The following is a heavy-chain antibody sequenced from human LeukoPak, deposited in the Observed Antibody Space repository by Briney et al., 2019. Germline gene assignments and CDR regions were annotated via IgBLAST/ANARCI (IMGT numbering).Heavy chain of an antibody. Sequence: GGSLRLSCAASGFTFRTYAMSWVRQPPGKGLEWVSGISDSGDGTYYAESVKGRFNISRDNSKNTVFLQMSSLRADDTAKYYCAKDKAPGSWHTPSDFWGQGTLVTVSS. CDR2: ISDSGDGT. CDR1: GFTFRTYA. CDR3: AKDKAPGSWHTPSDF. D-gene: IGHD6-13*01. V-gene: IGHV3-23*01. J-gene: IGHJ4*02.